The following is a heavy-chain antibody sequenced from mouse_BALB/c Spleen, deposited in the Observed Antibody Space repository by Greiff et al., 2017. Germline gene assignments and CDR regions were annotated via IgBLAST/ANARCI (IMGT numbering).Heavy chain of an antibody. CDR2: IWAGGST. CDR3: ARDRRGFAY. CDR1: GFSLTSYG. V-gene: IGHV2-9*02. J-gene: IGHJ3*01. Sequence: QVQLKESGPGLVAPSQSLSITCTVSGFSLTSYGVHWVRQPPGKGLEWLGVIWAGGSTNYNSALMSRLSISKGNSKSQVFLKMNSLQTDDTAMYYCARDRRGFAYWGQGTLVTVSA.